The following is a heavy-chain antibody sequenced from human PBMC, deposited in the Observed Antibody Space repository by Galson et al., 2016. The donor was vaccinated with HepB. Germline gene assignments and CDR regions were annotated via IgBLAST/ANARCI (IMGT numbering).Heavy chain of an antibody. Sequence: SLRLSCAASGLSFSSYAVHWVRQAPGKGLEWVAVISYDGSRKDYADSVKGRFTISRDNSKSTLNLQMNSLRPEDSAVYYCARVMYDLRDYYHYYGMDVWGQGTTVTVSS. D-gene: IGHD3-3*01. CDR1: GLSFSSYA. CDR3: ARVMYDLRDYYHYYGMDV. V-gene: IGHV3-30*04. J-gene: IGHJ6*02. CDR2: ISYDGSRK.